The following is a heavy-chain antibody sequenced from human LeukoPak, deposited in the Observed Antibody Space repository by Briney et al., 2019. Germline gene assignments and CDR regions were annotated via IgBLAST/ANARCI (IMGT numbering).Heavy chain of an antibody. D-gene: IGHD5-12*01. V-gene: IGHV4-59*02. CDR2: IYYTGT. Sequence: SETLSLTCTVSGGSVSDYYWSWIRQSPGKGLEWIGYIYYTGTSYNPSLKSRVTISADTSKNQFSLMLSSVTAADTAVYYCTRDSSGYDWFYDYWGQGTLVTVSS. CDR3: TRDSSGYDWFYDY. CDR1: GGSVSDYY. J-gene: IGHJ4*02.